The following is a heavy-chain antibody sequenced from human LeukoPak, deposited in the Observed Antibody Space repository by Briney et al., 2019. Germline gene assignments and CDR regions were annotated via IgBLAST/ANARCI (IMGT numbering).Heavy chain of an antibody. D-gene: IGHD6-19*01. Sequence: SETLSLTCAVYGGSFSGYYWSWIRQPPGKGLEWIGEINHSGSTNYNPSLKSRVTISVGTSKSQFSLKLSSVTAADTAVYYCARGWAVAVDYWGQGTLVTVSS. CDR1: GGSFSGYY. CDR3: ARGWAVAVDY. J-gene: IGHJ4*02. V-gene: IGHV4-34*01. CDR2: INHSGST.